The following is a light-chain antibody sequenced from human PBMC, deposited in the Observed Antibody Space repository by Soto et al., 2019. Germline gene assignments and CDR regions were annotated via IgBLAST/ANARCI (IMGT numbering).Light chain of an antibody. CDR3: QQYNNWPPIT. Sequence: ERALTQPPGTLSLSPGERATLSCRASQSVSSSYLAWYQQKPGQAPRLLIYGASSRATGIPDRFSGSGSGTDFTLTISSLQSEDFAVYYCQQYNNWPPITFGQGTRLEIK. J-gene: IGKJ5*01. CDR1: QSVSSSY. V-gene: IGKV3-20*01. CDR2: GAS.